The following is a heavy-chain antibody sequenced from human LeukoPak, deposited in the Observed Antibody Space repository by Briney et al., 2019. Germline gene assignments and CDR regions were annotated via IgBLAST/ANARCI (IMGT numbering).Heavy chain of an antibody. CDR2: ISSSSSYI. Sequence: GGSLRLSCAASGFTFSSYSMNWVRQAPGKGLEWVSSISSSSSYIYYADSVKGRFTISRDNAKNSLYLQMNSLRAEDTAVYYCARGDTAMVQYDYWGQGTLVTVSS. J-gene: IGHJ4*02. V-gene: IGHV3-21*01. CDR3: ARGDTAMVQYDY. D-gene: IGHD5-18*01. CDR1: GFTFSSYS.